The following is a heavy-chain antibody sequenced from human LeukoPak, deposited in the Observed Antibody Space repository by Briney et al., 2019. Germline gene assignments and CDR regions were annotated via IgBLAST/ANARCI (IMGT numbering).Heavy chain of an antibody. CDR2: IIPIFGTA. Sequence: VASVKVSCKASGGTFSSYAISWVRQAPGQGLEWMGGIIPIFGTANYAQKFQGRVTITADESTSTAYMELSSLRSEDTAVYYCARSPGGLQAGIGYWGQGTLVTVSS. J-gene: IGHJ4*02. V-gene: IGHV1-69*13. D-gene: IGHD5-24*01. CDR1: GGTFSSYA. CDR3: ARSPGGLQAGIGY.